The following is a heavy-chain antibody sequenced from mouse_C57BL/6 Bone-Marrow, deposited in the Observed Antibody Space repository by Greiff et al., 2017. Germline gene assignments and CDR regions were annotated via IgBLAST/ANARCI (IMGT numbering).Heavy chain of an antibody. CDR2: IDPETGGT. V-gene: IGHV1-15*01. CDR3: TNNTVERPLYWYFDV. CDR1: GYTFTDYE. J-gene: IGHJ1*03. D-gene: IGHD1-1*01. Sequence: SGAELVRPGASVTLSCKASGYTFTDYEMHWVKQTPVHGLEWIGAIDPETGGTAYNQKFKGKAILTADKSSSTAYMELRSLTSEDSAVYYCTNNTVERPLYWYFDVWGTGTTVTVSS.